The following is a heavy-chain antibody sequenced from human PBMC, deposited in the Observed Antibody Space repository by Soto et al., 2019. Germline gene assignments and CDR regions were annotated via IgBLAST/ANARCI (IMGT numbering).Heavy chain of an antibody. CDR1: GFTFSNYG. D-gene: IGHD1-26*01. Sequence: GSLRLSCAASGFTFSNYGMHWVRQAPGKGLEWVAIIWHDGNNKYYADSVRGRFIISRDNSKNRLYLQMNSLRAEDTAVYYCASDLVGASDSYGLDVWGQGTPVTVAS. CDR2: IWHDGNNK. V-gene: IGHV3-33*01. CDR3: ASDLVGASDSYGLDV. J-gene: IGHJ6*02.